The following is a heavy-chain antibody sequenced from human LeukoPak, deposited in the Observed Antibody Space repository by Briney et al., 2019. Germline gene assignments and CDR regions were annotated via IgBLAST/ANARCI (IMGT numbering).Heavy chain of an antibody. J-gene: IGHJ4*02. CDR2: IYTTGST. CDR1: GGSISSSSYY. Sequence: SETLSLTCTVSGGSISSSSYYWSWIRQPAGKGLEWIGRIYTTGSTNYNPSLKSRITMSVDTSKDQFSLKLSSVTAADTAVYYCARSGSYSGPYVYWGQGTVVTVSS. V-gene: IGHV4-61*02. D-gene: IGHD1-26*01. CDR3: ARSGSYSGPYVY.